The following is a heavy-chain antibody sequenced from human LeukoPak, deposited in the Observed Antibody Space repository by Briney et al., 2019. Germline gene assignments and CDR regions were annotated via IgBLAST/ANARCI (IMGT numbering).Heavy chain of an antibody. CDR1: GFIFSGYA. J-gene: IGHJ4*02. CDR2: ISGTGDGT. Sequence: GGSLRLSCAASGFIFSGYAMGWVRQAPGKGLEWVSAISGTGDGTYFVDSVKGRFTISRDNSKNTLYLQMNSLRVEDTAVYYCAKLLGGPLSSYHFDYWGQGTLVTVSS. CDR3: AKLLGGPLSSYHFDY. V-gene: IGHV3-23*01. D-gene: IGHD3-16*02.